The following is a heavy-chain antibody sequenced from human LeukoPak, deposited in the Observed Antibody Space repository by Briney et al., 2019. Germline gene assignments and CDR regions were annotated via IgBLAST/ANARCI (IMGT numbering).Heavy chain of an antibody. CDR2: ISSSGSTI. CDR3: ARFETVAVKVLDY. D-gene: IGHD6-19*01. J-gene: IGHJ4*02. V-gene: IGHV3-11*01. Sequence: PGGSLRLSCAASGFTFSDYYMSWIRQAPGKGLEWVSYISSSGSTIYYADSVKGRFTISRDNAKNSLYLQMNSLRAEDTAVYYCARFETVAVKVLDYWGQGTLVSVSS. CDR1: GFTFSDYY.